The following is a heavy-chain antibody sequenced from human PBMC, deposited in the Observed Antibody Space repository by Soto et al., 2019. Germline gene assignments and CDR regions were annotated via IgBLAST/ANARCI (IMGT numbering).Heavy chain of an antibody. V-gene: IGHV3-64D*06. CDR1: GFTFSSYA. CDR2: ISSNGGST. D-gene: IGHD3-10*01. CDR3: VKGSGSYYKPWFDP. Sequence: PGGSLRLSCSASGFTFSSYAMHWVRQAPGKGLEYVSAISSNGGSTYYADSVKGRFTISRDNSKNTLYLQMSSLRAEDTAVYYCVKGSGSYYKPWFDPWGQGTLVTVSS. J-gene: IGHJ5*02.